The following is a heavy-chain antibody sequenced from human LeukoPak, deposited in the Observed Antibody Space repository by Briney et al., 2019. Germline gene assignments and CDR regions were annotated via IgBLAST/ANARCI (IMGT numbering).Heavy chain of an antibody. Sequence: ASVKVSCKASGYTFTSYYMHWVRQAPGQGLEWMGIINPSGGSTSYAQKFQGRVTMTRDTSTSTAYMELSRLRSDDTAVYYCAREYSSSMGYYYMDVWGKGTTVTVSS. CDR2: INPSGGST. CDR3: AREYSSSMGYYYMDV. D-gene: IGHD6-6*01. CDR1: GYTFTSYY. V-gene: IGHV1-46*01. J-gene: IGHJ6*03.